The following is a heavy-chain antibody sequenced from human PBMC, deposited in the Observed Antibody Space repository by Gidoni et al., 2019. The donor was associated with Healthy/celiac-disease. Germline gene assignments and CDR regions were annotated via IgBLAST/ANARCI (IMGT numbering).Heavy chain of an antibody. V-gene: IGHV3-33*01. Sequence: QVQLVESGGGVVQPGRSLRLSCAASGFTFSSYGMHWVRQAPGKGLVWVAVIWYDGSNKYYADSVKGRFTISRDNSKNTLYLQMNSLRAEDTAVYYCAREPVSLDYGMDVWGQGTTVTVSS. CDR1: GFTFSSYG. CDR2: IWYDGSNK. J-gene: IGHJ6*02. CDR3: AREPVSLDYGMDV.